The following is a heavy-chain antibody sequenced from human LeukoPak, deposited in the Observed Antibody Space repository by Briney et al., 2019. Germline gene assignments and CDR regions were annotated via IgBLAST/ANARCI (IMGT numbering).Heavy chain of an antibody. Sequence: SETLSLTCTVSGGSISSYYWNWIRQPAGKGLEWIGRIYTSGSTNCNPSLKSRVTISVDTSKNQFSLKLISVTAADTAIYYCAREGGYYTLFDYWGQGTLVTVSS. CDR1: GGSISSYY. CDR2: IYTSGST. V-gene: IGHV4-4*07. J-gene: IGHJ4*02. D-gene: IGHD3-3*01. CDR3: AREGGYYTLFDY.